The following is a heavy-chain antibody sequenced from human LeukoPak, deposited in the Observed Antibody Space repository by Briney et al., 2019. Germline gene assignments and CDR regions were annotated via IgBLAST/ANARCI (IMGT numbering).Heavy chain of an antibody. V-gene: IGHV4-59*08. CDR2: IYSSGST. J-gene: IGHJ4*02. Sequence: SETLSLTCTVSGGSISSYYWSWIQQPPGKGLEWIGYIYSSGSTNYNPSLNPSLKSRVTISVDTSKNQFSLKLSSVTAADTAVYYCARQGGTDYGDYLAYWGQGTLVTVSS. D-gene: IGHD4-17*01. CDR3: ARQGGTDYGDYLAY. CDR1: GGSISSYY.